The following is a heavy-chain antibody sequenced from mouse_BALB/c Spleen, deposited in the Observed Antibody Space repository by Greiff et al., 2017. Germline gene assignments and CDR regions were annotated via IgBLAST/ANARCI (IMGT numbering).Heavy chain of an antibody. CDR3: ARDYDGYLNFDY. V-gene: IGHV5-6*01. D-gene: IGHD2-3*01. Sequence: EVQVVESGGDLVKPGGSLKLSCAASGFTFSSYGMSWVRQTPDKRLEWVATISSGGSYTYYLDSVKGRFTISRDNAKNTLYLQMSSLKSEDTAMYYCARDYDGYLNFDYWGQGTTLTVSS. CDR2: ISSGGSYT. J-gene: IGHJ2*01. CDR1: GFTFSSYG.